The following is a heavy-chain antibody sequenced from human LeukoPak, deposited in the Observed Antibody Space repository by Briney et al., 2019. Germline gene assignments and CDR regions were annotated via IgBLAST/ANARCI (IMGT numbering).Heavy chain of an antibody. CDR3: ARSPTAPGGY. D-gene: IGHD3-10*01. Sequence: GGSLRLSCAASGFTFSSYSMNWVRQAPGKGLEWVSYIGGSSTPIYYADSVKGRFTISRDNAKNSLYLQMNSLRAEDTAVYYCARSPTAPGGYWGQGTLVTVSS. CDR2: IGGSSTPI. CDR1: GFTFSSYS. V-gene: IGHV3-48*04. J-gene: IGHJ4*02.